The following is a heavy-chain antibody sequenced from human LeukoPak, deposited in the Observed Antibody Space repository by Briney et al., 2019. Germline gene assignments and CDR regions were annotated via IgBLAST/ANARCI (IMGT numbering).Heavy chain of an antibody. Sequence: GGSLRLSCAASGFTFSSYATSWVRQAPGKGLEWVSAISGSGGSTYYADSVKGRFTISRDNSKNTLYLQMNSLRAEDTAVYYCARGQLKMATKPVDYWGQGTLVTVSS. CDR1: GFTFSSYA. CDR3: ARGQLKMATKPVDY. D-gene: IGHD5-24*01. CDR2: ISGSGGST. J-gene: IGHJ4*02. V-gene: IGHV3-23*01.